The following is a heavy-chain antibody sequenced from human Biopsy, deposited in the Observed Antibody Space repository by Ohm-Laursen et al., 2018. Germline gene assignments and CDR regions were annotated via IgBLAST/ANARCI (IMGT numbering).Heavy chain of an antibody. CDR2: LYYSGST. D-gene: IGHD5-12*01. V-gene: IGHV4-59*08. Sequence: SETLSLICSVSGGFISSDYWSWIRQTPGKGLEWIGYLYYSGSTNYNPSLKSQVTISVDTSKNQFSLRLNSVTAADTAVYYCARVAGGYAYYYGMDVWGQGTTVIVSS. J-gene: IGHJ6*02. CDR1: GGFISSDY. CDR3: ARVAGGYAYYYGMDV.